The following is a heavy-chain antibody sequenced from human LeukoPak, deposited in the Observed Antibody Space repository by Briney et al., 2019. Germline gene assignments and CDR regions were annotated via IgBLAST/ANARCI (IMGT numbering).Heavy chain of an antibody. CDR2: ISQDGSEK. Sequence: GGSLRLSCAASGFTFSSYCMTWVRQAPGKGLEWVANISQDGSEKYYVDSVKGRFTISRDNAKNSVFLQMNRLRAEDTAVYYCARRAYFDFWTGYWMGFDYWGQGTLVTVSS. J-gene: IGHJ4*02. CDR3: ARRAYFDFWTGYWMGFDY. CDR1: GFTFSSYC. V-gene: IGHV3-7*01. D-gene: IGHD3-3*01.